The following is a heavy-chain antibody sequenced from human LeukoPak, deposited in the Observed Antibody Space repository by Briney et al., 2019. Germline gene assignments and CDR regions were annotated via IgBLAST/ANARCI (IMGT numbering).Heavy chain of an antibody. Sequence: SETLSLTCTVSGGSISSSSYYWSWIRQPPGKGLEWIGEINHSGSTNYNPSLKSRVTISVDTSKNQFSLKLSSVTAADTAVYYCARGRKAAAGNFTPNDYWGQGTLVTVSS. CDR2: INHSGST. V-gene: IGHV4-39*07. D-gene: IGHD6-13*01. J-gene: IGHJ4*02. CDR3: ARGRKAAAGNFTPNDY. CDR1: GGSISSSSYY.